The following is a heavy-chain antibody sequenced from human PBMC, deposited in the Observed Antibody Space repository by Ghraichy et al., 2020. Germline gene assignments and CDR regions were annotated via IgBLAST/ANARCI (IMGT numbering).Heavy chain of an antibody. V-gene: IGHV1-18*01. CDR3: ARGTFTLGDFDY. D-gene: IGHD2-21*01. CDR2: IRASVGST. Sequence: ASVKVSCKASGYTFTNYLIIWVRQAPGEGLEWMGWIRASVGSTNYAQKVQGRVTMTTDTSTNTAYMELRSLRADDTPVYYCARGTFTLGDFDYWGQGTLVTVSS. CDR1: GYTFTNYL. J-gene: IGHJ4*02.